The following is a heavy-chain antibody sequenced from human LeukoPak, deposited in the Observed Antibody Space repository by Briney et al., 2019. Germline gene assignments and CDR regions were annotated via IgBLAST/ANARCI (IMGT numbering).Heavy chain of an antibody. D-gene: IGHD5-24*01. J-gene: IGHJ4*02. CDR1: GGTFSSYA. CDR2: IIPILGIA. Sequence: SVKVSCKASGGTFSSYAISWVRQAPGQGLEWMGRIIPILGIANYAQKFQGRVTITADKSTSAAYMELSSLRSEDTAVYYCARDRRDGYNGYWGQGTLVTVSS. CDR3: ARDRRDGYNGY. V-gene: IGHV1-69*04.